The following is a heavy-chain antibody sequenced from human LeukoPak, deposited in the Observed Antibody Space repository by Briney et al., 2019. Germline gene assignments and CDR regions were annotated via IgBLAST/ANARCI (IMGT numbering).Heavy chain of an antibody. CDR3: ARMGGSGSYSVY. D-gene: IGHD3-10*01. CDR1: GYSISSGYY. CDR2: IYTSGST. Sequence: PSETLSLTCTVSGYSISSGYYWSWIRQPAGKGLEWIGRIYTSGSTNYNPSLKSRVTMSVDTSKNQFSLKLSSVTAADTAVYYCARMGGSGSYSVYWGQGTLVTVSS. J-gene: IGHJ4*02. V-gene: IGHV4-4*07.